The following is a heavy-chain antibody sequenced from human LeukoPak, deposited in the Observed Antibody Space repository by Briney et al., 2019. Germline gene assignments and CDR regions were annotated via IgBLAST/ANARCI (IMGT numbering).Heavy chain of an antibody. Sequence: KASETLSLTCTVSGGSISSGGYYWSWIRQHPGKGLERIGYIYYSGSTYYNPSLKSRVTISVDTSKNQFSLKLSSVTAADTAVYYCASRIAAAGTIFDYWGQGTLVTVSS. J-gene: IGHJ4*02. CDR2: IYYSGST. V-gene: IGHV4-31*03. CDR3: ASRIAAAGTIFDY. CDR1: GGSISSGGYY. D-gene: IGHD6-13*01.